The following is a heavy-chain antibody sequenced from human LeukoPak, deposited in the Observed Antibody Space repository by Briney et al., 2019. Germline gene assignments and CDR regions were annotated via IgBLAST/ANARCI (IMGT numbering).Heavy chain of an antibody. D-gene: IGHD6-13*01. CDR3: AKAQSWAFDY. Sequence: TGGSLRLSCAASGFTFDDYAMPWVRQAPGKGLEWVSLISWNGGSTYYADSVKGRFTISRDNSKNCLYLQMNGLRPEDTALYYCAKAQSWAFDYWGQGTLVTVSS. V-gene: IGHV3-43D*04. J-gene: IGHJ4*02. CDR1: GFTFDDYA. CDR2: ISWNGGST.